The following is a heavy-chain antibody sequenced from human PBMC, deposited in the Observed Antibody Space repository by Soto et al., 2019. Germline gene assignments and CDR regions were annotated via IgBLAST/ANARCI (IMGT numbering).Heavy chain of an antibody. D-gene: IGHD3-3*01. Sequence: PSETLSLTCTVSGGPIRSSTYYWGWIPQPPGKGLERIGRIYYSSSTYHNQSLNRRVTISVDTSEKQFSLTMRCVTAADTVVYYCVRDGEEVTGLSNHDWFDPWGQG. J-gene: IGHJ5*02. CDR1: GGPIRSSTYY. CDR3: VRDGEEVTGLSNHDWFDP. CDR2: IYYSSST. V-gene: IGHV4-39*02.